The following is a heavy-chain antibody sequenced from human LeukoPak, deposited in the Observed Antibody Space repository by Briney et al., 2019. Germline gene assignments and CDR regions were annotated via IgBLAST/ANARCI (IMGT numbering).Heavy chain of an antibody. CDR3: ARDPRWNFDY. Sequence: GGSLRLSCEASGFTFSASWVSWVRQVPGKGLEWVAKINPDGSEKSYVESVKGRFTISRDNAKNSLYLQMNSLRVEDTAVYYCARDPRWNFDYWGQGTLVTVSS. V-gene: IGHV3-7*04. J-gene: IGHJ4*02. CDR2: INPDGSEK. CDR1: GFTFSASW. D-gene: IGHD3-16*02.